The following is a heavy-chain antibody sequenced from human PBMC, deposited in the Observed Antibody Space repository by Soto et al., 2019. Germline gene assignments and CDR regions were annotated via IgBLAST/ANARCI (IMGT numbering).Heavy chain of an antibody. J-gene: IGHJ4*02. CDR3: ARDRSRCSGGSCYSSY. D-gene: IGHD2-15*01. Sequence: PGGSLRLSCAASGFTFSSYEMNWVRQAPGKGLEWVSYISSSGSTIYYADSVKGRFTISRDNAKNSLYLQMNSLRAEDTAVYYCARDRSRCSGGSCYSSYWGQGTLVTVS. CDR1: GFTFSSYE. CDR2: ISSSGSTI. V-gene: IGHV3-48*03.